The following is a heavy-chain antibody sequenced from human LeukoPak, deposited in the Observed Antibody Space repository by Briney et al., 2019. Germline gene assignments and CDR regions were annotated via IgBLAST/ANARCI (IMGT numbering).Heavy chain of an antibody. Sequence: SETLSLTCAVYGGSFSGYYWSWIRQPPGQGLEWIGEINHSGSTDYNPSLKSRVTISVDTSKNQFSLKLSSVTAADTAVYYCARGLIPHAFDIWGQGTMVTVSS. J-gene: IGHJ3*02. V-gene: IGHV4-34*01. CDR2: INHSGST. D-gene: IGHD2-21*01. CDR3: ARGLIPHAFDI. CDR1: GGSFSGYY.